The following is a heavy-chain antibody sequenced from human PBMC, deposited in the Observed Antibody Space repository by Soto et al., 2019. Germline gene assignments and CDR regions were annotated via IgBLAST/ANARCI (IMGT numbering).Heavy chain of an antibody. CDR1: GYTYTSYA. CDR3: ARVLLVGATAFDY. CDR2: INAGNGNT. Sequence: ASVKASSKAPGYTYTSYAMHWVRQAPGQRLEWMGWINAGNGNTKYSQKFQGRVTITRDTSASTAYMELSSLRSEDTAVYYCARVLLVGATAFDYWGQGTLVTVSS. D-gene: IGHD1-26*01. V-gene: IGHV1-3*01. J-gene: IGHJ4*02.